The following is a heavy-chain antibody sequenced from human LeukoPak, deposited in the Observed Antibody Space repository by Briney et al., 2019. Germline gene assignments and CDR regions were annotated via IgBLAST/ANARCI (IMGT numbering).Heavy chain of an antibody. CDR3: ARERSMVRGVSWFDP. D-gene: IGHD3-10*01. Sequence: ETLSLTCTVSGGSISSYYWSWIRQPPGKGLEWIGYIYYSGSPNYNPSLKSRVTISVDTSKNLFSLKLSSVTAADTAVYYCARERSMVRGVSWFDPWGQGTLVTVSS. V-gene: IGHV4-59*01. J-gene: IGHJ5*02. CDR1: GGSISSYY. CDR2: IYYSGSP.